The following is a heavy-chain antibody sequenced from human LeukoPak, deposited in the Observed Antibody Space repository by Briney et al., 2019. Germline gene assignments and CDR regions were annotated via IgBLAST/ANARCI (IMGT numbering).Heavy chain of an antibody. CDR2: LKTKADNYAT. J-gene: IGHJ6*03. Sequence: GGSLKLFCSASGLTFSVSAIHWVRQASGKGLEWVGRLKTKADNYATAYAASVKGRLTISRDDSTNTAYLQINSLKTEDTAVYYCTHPAYYYNVDVWGKGTTVTVSS. CDR3: THPAYYYNVDV. CDR1: GLTFSVSA. V-gene: IGHV3-73*01. D-gene: IGHD6-25*01.